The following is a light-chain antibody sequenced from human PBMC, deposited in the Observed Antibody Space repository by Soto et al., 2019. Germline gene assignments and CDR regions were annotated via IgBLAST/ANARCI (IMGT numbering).Light chain of an antibody. CDR1: SSNIGAGYD. CDR3: QSYDRTLSGWL. V-gene: IGLV1-40*01. J-gene: IGLJ3*02. CDR2: GNS. Sequence: QSVLTQPPSVSGAPGQRVTISCTGSSSNIGAGYDVHWYQQLPGTAPKLLIYGNSNRPSGVPDRFSGSKSGTSASLAITGLQAEDEADYCCQSYDRTLSGWLFVGGTKLTVL.